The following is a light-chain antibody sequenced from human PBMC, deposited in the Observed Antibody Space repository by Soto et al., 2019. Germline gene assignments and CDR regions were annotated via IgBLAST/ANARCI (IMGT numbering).Light chain of an antibody. J-gene: IGKJ5*01. V-gene: IGKV3-11*01. Sequence: EIVLTQSPATLSLTPGERATLSCRASQSVGSHLAWYQQKPGQAPRLLIFGASNRATGIPARFSGSGSGTDFTLTISSLEPEDSAVYYCQQRSNWPSITFGQGTRLEIK. CDR1: QSVGSH. CDR3: QQRSNWPSIT. CDR2: GAS.